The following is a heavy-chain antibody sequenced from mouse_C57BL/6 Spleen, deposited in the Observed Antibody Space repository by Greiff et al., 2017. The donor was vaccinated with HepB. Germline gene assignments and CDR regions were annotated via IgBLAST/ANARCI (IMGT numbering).Heavy chain of an antibody. CDR1: GFTFSDYG. V-gene: IGHV5-17*01. CDR3: ARPGGYYGSNWYFDV. J-gene: IGHJ1*03. CDR2: ISSGSSTI. D-gene: IGHD1-1*01. Sequence: EVQGVESGGGLVKPGGSLKLSCAASGFTFSDYGMHWVRQAPEKGLEWVAYISSGSSTIYYADTVKGRFTISRDNAKNTLFLQMTSLRSEDTAMYYCARPGGYYGSNWYFDVWGTGTTVTVSS.